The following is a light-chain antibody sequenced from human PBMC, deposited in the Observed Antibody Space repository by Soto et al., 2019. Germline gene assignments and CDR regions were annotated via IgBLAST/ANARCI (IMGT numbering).Light chain of an antibody. Sequence: EIVMTQSPATLSVSPGEGATLSCRASHSVDSNLAWYQQKPGQAPRLLIFGASTRATGIPTRFSGGGSGTDFTLTISSLQSEDFGLYFCQQYGSSQWKFGKGTKVDI. V-gene: IGKV3D-15*01. CDR1: HSVDSN. CDR2: GAS. J-gene: IGKJ1*01. CDR3: QQYGSSQWK.